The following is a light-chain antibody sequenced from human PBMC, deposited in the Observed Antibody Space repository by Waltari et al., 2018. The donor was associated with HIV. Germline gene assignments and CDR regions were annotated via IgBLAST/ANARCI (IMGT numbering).Light chain of an antibody. CDR1: TSNLGNNA. V-gene: IGLV1-36*01. Sequence: QSVLTQPPSVSEAPRQRVTISCSGGTSNLGNNAVYWYQQFPGKAPKLVIYYDDLVPSGVSDRFSGSKSGTSATLAISGLLSEDEADYYCAAWDDSLNGLVFGGGTRLTVL. CDR3: AAWDDSLNGLV. J-gene: IGLJ2*01. CDR2: YDD.